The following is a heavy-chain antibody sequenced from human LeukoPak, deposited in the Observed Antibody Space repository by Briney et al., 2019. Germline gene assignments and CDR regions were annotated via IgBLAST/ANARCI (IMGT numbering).Heavy chain of an antibody. J-gene: IGHJ4*02. CDR2: IYSGGST. Sequence: PGGSLRLSCAASGIDVRSNYMSWVRQAPGKGLEWVSVIYSGGSTYYADFVQGRFTISKDNSKNTLYLQMNSLRGEDTAVYYCARPTYSGSYYWFDYWGQGTLVTVSS. D-gene: IGHD1-26*01. V-gene: IGHV3-53*05. CDR1: GIDVRSNY. CDR3: ARPTYSGSYYWFDY.